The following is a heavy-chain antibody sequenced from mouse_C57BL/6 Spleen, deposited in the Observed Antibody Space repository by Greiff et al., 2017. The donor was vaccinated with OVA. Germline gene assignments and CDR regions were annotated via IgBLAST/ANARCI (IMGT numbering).Heavy chain of an antibody. Sequence: QVHVKQSGAELVRPGASVTLSCKASGYTFTDYEMHWVKQTPVHGLEWIGAIDPETGGTAYNQKFKGKAILTADKSSSTAYMELRSLTSEDSAVYYCTRGGLRRWYFDVWGTGTTVTVSA. CDR3: TRGGLRRWYFDV. J-gene: IGHJ1*03. V-gene: IGHV1-15*01. D-gene: IGHD2-4*01. CDR2: IDPETGGT. CDR1: GYTFTDYE.